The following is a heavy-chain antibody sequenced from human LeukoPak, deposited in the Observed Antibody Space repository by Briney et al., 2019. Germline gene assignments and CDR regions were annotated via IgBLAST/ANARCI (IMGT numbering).Heavy chain of an antibody. CDR2: IRSKAYGGTT. V-gene: IGHV3-49*04. D-gene: IGHD4-17*01. Sequence: PGRSLRLSCTASGFTFGDYAMSWVRQAPGKGVEWVGFIRSKAYGGTTEYAASVKGRFTISRDDSKSIAYLQMNSLKTEDTAVYYCTRDRDYGDYVDYWGQGTLVTVSS. CDR1: GFTFGDYA. J-gene: IGHJ4*02. CDR3: TRDRDYGDYVDY.